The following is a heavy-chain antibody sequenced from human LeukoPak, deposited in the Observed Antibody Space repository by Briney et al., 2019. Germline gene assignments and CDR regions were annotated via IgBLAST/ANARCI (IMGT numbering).Heavy chain of an antibody. V-gene: IGHV4-31*03. CDR1: VGSISSGGYY. CDR3: ARGSSGGATRWFDP. CDR2: IYYSGST. D-gene: IGHD2-21*01. Sequence: PSQTLSLTCTVSVGSISSGGYYCSWIRQHPGKCLEWIGYIYYSGSTYYNPSLKSRVTISVDTSKNQFSLKLRSVPAADTAVYYCARGSSGGATRWFDPWGQGTLVTVSS. J-gene: IGHJ5*02.